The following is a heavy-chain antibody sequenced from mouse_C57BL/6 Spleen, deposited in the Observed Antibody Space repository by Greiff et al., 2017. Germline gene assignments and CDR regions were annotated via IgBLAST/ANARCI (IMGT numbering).Heavy chain of an antibody. CDR1: GFNIKDYY. V-gene: IGHV14-2*01. J-gene: IGHJ2*01. CDR2: IDPEDGET. D-gene: IGHD1-1*01. CDR3: ARGEFITTVVATAKGDY. Sequence: VQLKESGAELVKPGASVKLSCTASGFNIKDYYMHWVKQRTEQGLEWIGRIDPEDGETKYAPKFQGKATITADTSSNTAYLQLSSLTSEDTAVYYCARGEFITTVVATAKGDYWGQGTTLTVSS.